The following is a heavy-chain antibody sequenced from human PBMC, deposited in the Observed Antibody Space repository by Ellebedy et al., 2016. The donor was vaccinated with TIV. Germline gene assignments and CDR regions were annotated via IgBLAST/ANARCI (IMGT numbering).Heavy chain of an antibody. CDR3: ASETFNDVDLKVWGIFEI. CDR1: GFTANSNY. V-gene: IGHV3-66*01. CDR2: ISINETT. D-gene: IGHD6-13*01. J-gene: IGHJ3*02. Sequence: GESLKISCAASGFTANSNYMSWVRQAPGKGLEWVSVISINETTYYSVSVKGRFTISRDDSKNTLSLQMNSLRVEDTAIYYCASETFNDVDLKVWGIFEIWGRGAMVTVSS.